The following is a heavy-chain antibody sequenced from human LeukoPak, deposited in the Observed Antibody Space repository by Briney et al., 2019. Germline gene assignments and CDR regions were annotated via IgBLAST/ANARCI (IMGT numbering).Heavy chain of an antibody. V-gene: IGHV1-2*02. D-gene: IGHD4-23*01. CDR1: GYTFTGYY. CDR3: ARDDYGGNSNDDC. J-gene: IGHJ4*02. Sequence: ASVKVSCKASGYTFTGYYMHWVRQAPGQGLDWMGWINPNSGGTNYAQKFQGRVTMTRDTSISTAYMELSGLRSDDTAGYYCARDDYGGNSNDDCCGQGTLVSVCS. CDR2: INPNSGGT.